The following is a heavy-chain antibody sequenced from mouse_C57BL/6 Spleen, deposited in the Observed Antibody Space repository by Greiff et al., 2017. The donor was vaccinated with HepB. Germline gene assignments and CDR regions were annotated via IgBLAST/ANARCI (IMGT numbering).Heavy chain of an antibody. Sequence: EVQLQQSGPELVKPGASVKISCKASGYTFTDYYMNWVKQSHGKSLEWIGDINPNNGGTSYNQKFKGKATLTVDKSSSTAYMELRSLTSEDSAVYYCARGYYDYAMDYWGQGTSVTVSS. V-gene: IGHV1-26*01. CDR1: GYTFTDYY. D-gene: IGHD2-3*01. CDR2: INPNNGGT. CDR3: ARGYYDYAMDY. J-gene: IGHJ4*01.